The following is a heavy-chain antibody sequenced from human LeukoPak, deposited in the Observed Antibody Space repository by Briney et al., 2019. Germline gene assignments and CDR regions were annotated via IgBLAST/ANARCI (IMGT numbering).Heavy chain of an antibody. D-gene: IGHD4-17*01. Sequence: GGSLRLSCAASGFTFSNYGMHWVRQAPGKGLEWVAVISSDGSNKYYADSVKGRFTISRDNSKNTLYVQMNSLRTEDTAVYYCAKEHDYGDGYFQHWGQGTLVTVSS. CDR3: AKEHDYGDGYFQH. V-gene: IGHV3-30*18. CDR1: GFTFSNYG. J-gene: IGHJ1*01. CDR2: ISSDGSNK.